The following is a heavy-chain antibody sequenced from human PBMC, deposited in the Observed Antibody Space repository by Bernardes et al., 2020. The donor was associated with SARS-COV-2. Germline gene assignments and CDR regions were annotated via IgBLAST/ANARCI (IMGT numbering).Heavy chain of an antibody. Sequence: SEPLSLTCAISAYSISSGYYWGWIRQPPGKGLEWIGSISHTGGTNYNPSLKSRVTISVDTSKNHLSLTVSCVTAADTAVYYCAREAGDSIPSLDHWGQGALVTVSS. D-gene: IGHD6-6*01. V-gene: IGHV4-38-2*02. CDR1: AYSISSGYY. CDR3: AREAGDSIPSLDH. J-gene: IGHJ4*02. CDR2: ISHTGGT.